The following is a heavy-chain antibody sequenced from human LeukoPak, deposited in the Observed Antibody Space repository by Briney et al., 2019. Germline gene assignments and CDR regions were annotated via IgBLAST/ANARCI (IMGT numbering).Heavy chain of an antibody. D-gene: IGHD2-8*02. CDR1: GYTFNAYY. V-gene: IGHV1-2*02. CDR3: AILRLSTGLWWFFDL. J-gene: IGHJ2*01. Sequence: ASVKVSCKASGYTFNAYYLHWVRQAPGLGLEWMGWINPNSGDTKYAQKFQGRVTMTGDTSISTAYMELSRLRFDDTAVYYCAILRLSTGLWWFFDLWGRGTLVTVSS. CDR2: INPNSGDT.